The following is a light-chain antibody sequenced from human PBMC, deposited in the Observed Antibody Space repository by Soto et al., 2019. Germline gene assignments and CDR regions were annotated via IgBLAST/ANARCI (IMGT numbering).Light chain of an antibody. CDR3: QSYDSSLSGYV. Sequence: QSVLTQPPSVSGAPGQRVTISCTGSSSNIGAGYDVHWYQQLPGTAPKLLIYGNSNRPSGVPDRFSGSTSGTSASLAITGLQAEDEADYYCQSYDSSLSGYVFGTGTKVTV. V-gene: IGLV1-40*01. CDR1: SSNIGAGYD. CDR2: GNS. J-gene: IGLJ1*01.